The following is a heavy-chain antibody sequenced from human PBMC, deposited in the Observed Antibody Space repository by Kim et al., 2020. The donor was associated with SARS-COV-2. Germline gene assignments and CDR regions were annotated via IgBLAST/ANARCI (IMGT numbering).Heavy chain of an antibody. J-gene: IGHJ4*02. Sequence: GGSLRLSCSASGFTFSKYAMHWVRQAPGKGLEYVSAMSNNGVSRYYVDSVKGRFTISRDNYKDTLYLQMSSLRPEDTAVYYCALIRHRSTEIDYWGQGTL. CDR2: MSNNGVSR. V-gene: IGHV3-64D*09. CDR3: ALIRHRSTEIDY. D-gene: IGHD3-3*02. CDR1: GFTFSKYA.